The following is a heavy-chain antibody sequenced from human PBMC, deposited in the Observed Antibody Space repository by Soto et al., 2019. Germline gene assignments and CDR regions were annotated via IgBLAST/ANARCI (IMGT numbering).Heavy chain of an antibody. V-gene: IGHV3-64D*08. Sequence: PGGSLRLSCPASGFTFSNYAMHWVRQAPGKGLEYVSAITNDGVSTYYADSVKGRFTISRDNSKNTLFLQMSSLRDEDTAVYYCVKGGTVMTHGVDFWGLGT. CDR2: ITNDGVST. CDR3: VKGGTVMTHGVDF. CDR1: GFTFSNYA. D-gene: IGHD3-16*01. J-gene: IGHJ4*02.